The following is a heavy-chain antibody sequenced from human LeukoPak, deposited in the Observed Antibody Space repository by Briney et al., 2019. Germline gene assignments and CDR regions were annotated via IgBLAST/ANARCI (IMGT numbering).Heavy chain of an antibody. J-gene: IGHJ3*02. CDR3: ARAGRIVRDAFDI. D-gene: IGHD3-22*01. V-gene: IGHV4-59*01. CDR1: GGSISSYY. Sequence: PSETLSLTCTVSGGSISSYYWSWIRQPPGKGLEWIGYIYYSGSTNYNPSLKSRVTISVDTSKNQFSLKLSSVTAEDTAVYYCARAGRIVRDAFDIWGQGTMVTVSS. CDR2: IYYSGST.